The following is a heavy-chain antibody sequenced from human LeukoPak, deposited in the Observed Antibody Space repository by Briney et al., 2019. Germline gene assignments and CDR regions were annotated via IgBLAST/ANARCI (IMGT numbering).Heavy chain of an antibody. D-gene: IGHD1-26*01. J-gene: IGHJ4*02. CDR2: INHSGST. CDR1: GGSFSGYY. CDR3: ARGRGSGSYYAGWANYFDY. Sequence: PSETLSLTCAVYGGSFSGYYWSWIRQPPGKGLEWIGEINHSGSTNYNPSLKSRVTISVDTSKNQFSLKLSSVTAADTAVYYCARGRGSGSYYAGWANYFDYWAREPWSPSPQ. V-gene: IGHV4-34*01.